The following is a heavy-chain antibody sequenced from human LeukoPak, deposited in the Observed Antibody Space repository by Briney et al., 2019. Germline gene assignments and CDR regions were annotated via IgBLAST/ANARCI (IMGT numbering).Heavy chain of an antibody. V-gene: IGHV3-23*01. CDR2: ISNNGGYT. J-gene: IGHJ4*02. Sequence: GGSLRLSCAASGFTVSSSAMSWVRQAPGKGLEWVSAISNNGGYTYYADSVQGRFTISRDNSKSTLCLQMNSLRAEDMAVYYCAKQLGYCSDGSCYFPYWGQGTLVTVSS. CDR1: GFTVSSSA. CDR3: AKQLGYCSDGSCYFPY. D-gene: IGHD2-15*01.